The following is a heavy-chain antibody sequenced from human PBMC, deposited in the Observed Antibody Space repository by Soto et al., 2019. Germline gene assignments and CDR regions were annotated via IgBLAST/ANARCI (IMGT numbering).Heavy chain of an antibody. V-gene: IGHV4-4*02. CDR1: GDSITNNHW. Sequence: SETLSLTCSVYGDSITNNHWWSWVRQPPGKGPELIGEIYHTGIANYNPSLESRVAFSVDKSKNQFSLSLTSVTAADTAVYYCVSKLGPYYYGLDVWGQGTTVTVSS. J-gene: IGHJ6*02. CDR3: VSKLGPYYYGLDV. CDR2: IYHTGIA. D-gene: IGHD3-16*01.